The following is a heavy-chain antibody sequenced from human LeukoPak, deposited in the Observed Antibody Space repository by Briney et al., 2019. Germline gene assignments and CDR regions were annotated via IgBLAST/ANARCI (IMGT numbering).Heavy chain of an antibody. CDR3: ARPLDAVAGTSSDY. J-gene: IGHJ4*02. CDR1: GYSFTSYW. CDR2: IYPGDSDT. D-gene: IGHD6-19*01. V-gene: IGHV5-51*01. Sequence: GESLKISCKGSGYSFTSYWIGWVRQMPGKGLEWMGIIYPGDSDTRYSPSFQGQVTISADKSISTAYPHWTSLKASDTAMYYCARPLDAVAGTSSDYWGQGTLVTVSS.